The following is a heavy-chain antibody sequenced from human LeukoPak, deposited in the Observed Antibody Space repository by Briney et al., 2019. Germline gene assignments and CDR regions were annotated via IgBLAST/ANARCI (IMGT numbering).Heavy chain of an antibody. CDR2: IKIDGSEK. V-gene: IGHV3-7*01. CDR3: ARHLSGVTGYTYGRGIDY. J-gene: IGHJ4*02. D-gene: IGHD5-18*01. Sequence: GGSLRLSCAASGFTFSSYWMSWVRQAPGKGLEWVANIKIDGSEKYYVDSVKGRFTISRDNAKKSLYLQMNSLRAEDTAVYYCARHLSGVTGYTYGRGIDYWGQGTLVTVSS. CDR1: GFTFSSYW.